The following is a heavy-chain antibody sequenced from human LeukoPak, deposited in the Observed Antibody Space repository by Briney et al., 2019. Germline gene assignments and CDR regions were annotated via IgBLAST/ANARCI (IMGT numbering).Heavy chain of an antibody. J-gene: IGHJ4*02. V-gene: IGHV3-74*01. CDR3: ARVFSGWYFYFDN. CDR2: INSDGSST. CDR1: GFTFSSYW. Sequence: GGSLRLSCAASGFTFSSYWMHWVRQAPGKGLVWLSRINSDGSSTTYADSVKGRFTISRDNAKNTLYLQMNSLRAEDTAVYYCARVFSGWYFYFDNWGQGTLVTVSS. D-gene: IGHD6-19*01.